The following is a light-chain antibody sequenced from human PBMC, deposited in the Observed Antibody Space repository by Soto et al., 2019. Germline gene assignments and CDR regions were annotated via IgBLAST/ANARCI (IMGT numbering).Light chain of an antibody. Sequence: DIVMTQTPLSLSVTPGQPASVSCKSSQSLLHSAGKTYLYWYLQKPGQPPQLLIYEVSNRFSGVPDRFSGSGSGKDFTLTISRVEADDVGIDYCMQSLQFPLTFGGGTKVEIK. CDR3: MQSLQFPLT. V-gene: IGKV2D-29*01. J-gene: IGKJ4*01. CDR1: QSLLHSAGKTY. CDR2: EVS.